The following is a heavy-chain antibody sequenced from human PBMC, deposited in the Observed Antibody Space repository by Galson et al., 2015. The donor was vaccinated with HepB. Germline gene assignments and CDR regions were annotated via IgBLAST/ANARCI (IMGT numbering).Heavy chain of an antibody. V-gene: IGHV1-2*02. D-gene: IGHD3-22*01. Sequence: QSGAEVKRPGASVKVSCKASGYTFTGYYMHWVRQAPGQGLEWMGWINPNSGGTNYAQKFQGRVTMTRDTSITTAYMELSRLRSDDTAVYYCARTSYYDSSYAAFDIWGQGTMVTVSS. CDR1: GYTFTGYY. CDR3: ARTSYYDSSYAAFDI. J-gene: IGHJ3*02. CDR2: INPNSGGT.